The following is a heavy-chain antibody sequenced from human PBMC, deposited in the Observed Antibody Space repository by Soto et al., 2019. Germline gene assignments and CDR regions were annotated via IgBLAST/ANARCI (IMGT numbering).Heavy chain of an antibody. CDR2: IFHSGSS. Sequence: QVQLQESGPGLVKPSGTLSLTCAVSGGSISSDNWWSWVRQPPGKGLEWIGDIFHSGSSVYSPSLKNRVTLAVDTSTNQFSLKLRSMTAEDTAVYFCARGDLSYRSGWYHFDSWGPGTLVTGAS. V-gene: IGHV4-4*02. CDR1: GGSISSDNW. J-gene: IGHJ4*02. D-gene: IGHD6-13*01. CDR3: ARGDLSYRSGWYHFDS.